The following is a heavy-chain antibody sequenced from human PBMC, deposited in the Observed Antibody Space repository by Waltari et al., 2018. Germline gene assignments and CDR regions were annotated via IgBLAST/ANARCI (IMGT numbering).Heavy chain of an antibody. CDR1: GGSISSSSYY. CDR3: ARLGGDSSGWPFDY. CDR2: IYYSGST. D-gene: IGHD6-19*01. Sequence: QLQLQESGPGLVKPSETLSLTCTVSGGSISSSSYYWGWSRQPPGKGLEWIGSIYYSGSTYYNPSLKSRVTISVDTSKNQFSLKLSSVTAADTAVYYCARLGGDSSGWPFDYWGQGTLVTVSS. J-gene: IGHJ4*02. V-gene: IGHV4-39*01.